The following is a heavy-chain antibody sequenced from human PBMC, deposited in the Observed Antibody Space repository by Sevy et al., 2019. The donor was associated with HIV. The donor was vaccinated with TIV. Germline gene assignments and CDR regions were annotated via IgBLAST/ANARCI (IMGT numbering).Heavy chain of an antibody. V-gene: IGHV3-7*01. CDR3: ATDPFSVTSSNDYMDV. CDR1: GFTFSKYW. D-gene: IGHD4-17*01. CDR2: IQEDGSGK. Sequence: GGSLRLSCAASGFTFSKYWMSWVRQAPGKGLEWAANIQEDGSGKYYVDAVKGRFTISRDNAKNSLYLQMNSLRAEDTAVYYCATDPFSVTSSNDYMDVWGKGTTVTVSS. J-gene: IGHJ6*03.